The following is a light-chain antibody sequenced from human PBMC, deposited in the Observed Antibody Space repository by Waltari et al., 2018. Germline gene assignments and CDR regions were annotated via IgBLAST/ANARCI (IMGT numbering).Light chain of an antibody. V-gene: IGKV3-11*01. CDR1: QSVSSY. CDR3: QQRSNWPALT. Sequence: EIVLTQSPATLSLSPGERATLSCRASQSVSSYLAWYQQKPGQAPRLISHDASNRATGVPARFSGSGAGTDFTLTISSLEPEDFAGYYSQQRSNWPALTVGGGTKVEIK. J-gene: IGKJ4*01. CDR2: DAS.